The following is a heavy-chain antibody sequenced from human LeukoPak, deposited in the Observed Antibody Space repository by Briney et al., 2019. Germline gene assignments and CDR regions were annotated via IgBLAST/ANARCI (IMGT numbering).Heavy chain of an antibody. V-gene: IGHV3-23*01. CDR3: AKGASHIVVDKYYFDY. Sequence: GGSLRLSCAASGFTFSSYAMSWVRQAPGKGLEWVSAISGSGGSTYYADSVKGRFTISRDNSKNTLYLQMNSLRAEDTAVYYCAKGASHIVVDKYYFDYWGQGTLVTVSS. CDR1: GFTFSSYA. J-gene: IGHJ4*02. CDR2: ISGSGGST. D-gene: IGHD3-22*01.